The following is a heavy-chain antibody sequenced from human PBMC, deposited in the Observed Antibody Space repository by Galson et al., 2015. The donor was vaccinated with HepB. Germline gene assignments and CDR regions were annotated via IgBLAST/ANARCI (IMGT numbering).Heavy chain of an antibody. CDR3: ARHSYQLLDGFDM. CDR2: IFVGDFDT. J-gene: IGHJ3*02. D-gene: IGHD2-2*01. V-gene: IGHV5-51*01. CDR1: GYTFNNFW. Sequence: QSGAEVKKPGDSLKISCKASGYTFNNFWIAWVRQMPGKAPECMGSIFVGDFDTRYSPSFQGQVTISVDKSINTAYLEWRSLKASDSAIYYCARHSYQLLDGFDMWGQGTRVSVSS.